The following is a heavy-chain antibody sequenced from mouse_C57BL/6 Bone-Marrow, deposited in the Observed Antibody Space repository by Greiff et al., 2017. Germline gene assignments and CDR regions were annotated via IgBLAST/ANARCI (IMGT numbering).Heavy chain of an antibody. CDR3: AREGGRLRHFAD. V-gene: IGHV1-55*01. Sequence: QVQLQQPGAELVKPGASVKMSCKASGYTFTSYWITWVKQRPGQGLEWIGDIYPGRGSTNYTDNVKSQSTLTVDTSSSTAYMQLSSLASEDSAVDCCAREGGRLRHFADWGKGTLVTVSA. D-gene: IGHD2-4*01. CDR2: IYPGRGST. J-gene: IGHJ3*01. CDR1: GYTFTSYW.